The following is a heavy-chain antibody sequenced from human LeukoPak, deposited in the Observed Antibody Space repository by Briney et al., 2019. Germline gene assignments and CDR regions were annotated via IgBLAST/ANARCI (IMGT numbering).Heavy chain of an antibody. V-gene: IGHV3-53*01. Sequence: GGSLRLSCAASGFTVSSNYMSWVRQAPGKGLEWVSVIYSGGSTYYADSVKGRFTISRDDSKNTLYLQMNSLRAEDTAVYYCARERAELLWFGEYYYYGMAVRGQGTTVTVSS. J-gene: IGHJ6*02. CDR1: GFTVSSNY. CDR3: ARERAELLWFGEYYYYGMAV. CDR2: IYSGGST. D-gene: IGHD3-10*01.